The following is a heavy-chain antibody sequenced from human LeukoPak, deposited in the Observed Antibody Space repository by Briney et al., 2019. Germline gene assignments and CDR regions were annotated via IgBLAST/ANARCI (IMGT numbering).Heavy chain of an antibody. D-gene: IGHD3-3*01. CDR1: GGSISSYY. J-gene: IGHJ5*02. CDR2: IYYSGST. V-gene: IGHV4-59*01. CDR3: ARASVHQEWYYDFWSGYPPSNWFDP. Sequence: SETLSLTCTVSGGSISSYYWSWIRQPPEKGLEWIRYIYYSGSTNYNPSLKSRVTISVDTSKNQFSLKLSSVTAADTAVYYCARASVHQEWYYDFWSGYPPSNWFDPWGQGTLVTVSS.